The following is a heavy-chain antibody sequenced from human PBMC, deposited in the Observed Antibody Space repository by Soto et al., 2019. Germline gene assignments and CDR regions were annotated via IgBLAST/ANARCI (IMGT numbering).Heavy chain of an antibody. J-gene: IGHJ6*02. V-gene: IGHV3-74*01. Sequence: PGGSLRLSCVASGFSLRGYWMHWVRQAPGKGLVWISRFGTDENYTDYADSVKGRFTISRDNAKNTLYLQMNNLRAEDTAVYYCARGKELGVVRYGMDVWGQGTTVTVSS. CDR3: ARGKELGVVRYGMDV. D-gene: IGHD3-3*01. CDR2: FGTDENYT. CDR1: GFSLRGYW.